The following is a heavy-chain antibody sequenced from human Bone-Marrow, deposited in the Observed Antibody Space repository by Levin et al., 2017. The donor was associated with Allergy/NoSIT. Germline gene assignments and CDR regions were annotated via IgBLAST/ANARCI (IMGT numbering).Heavy chain of an antibody. CDR3: ARGGLGTAYATGGLDY. J-gene: IGHJ4*02. Sequence: GGSLRLSCAASGFTFSSYAIAWVRQAPGKGLEWLSSIDYNSKYIYYAGAAKGRFTISRDNTKNSLFLHMGSLRAEDTAVYYCARGGLGTAYATGGLDYWGQGTLVTVSS. CDR1: GFTFSSYA. D-gene: IGHD2-8*02. V-gene: IGHV3-21*01. CDR2: IDYNSKYI.